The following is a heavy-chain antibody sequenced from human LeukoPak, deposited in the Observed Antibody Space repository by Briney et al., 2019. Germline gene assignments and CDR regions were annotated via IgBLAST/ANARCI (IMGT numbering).Heavy chain of an antibody. V-gene: IGHV3-74*01. CDR3: ARAPSEIGGYYPEYFRH. J-gene: IGHJ1*01. CDR2: IKSDGGT. Sequence: TGGSLRLSCAASGFTFSTYWMPWVRQAPGKGLVWVSRIKSDGGTNYADSVKGRFTISRDNAKKTVSLQMNSLRPEDTGVYYCARAPSEIGGYYPEYFRHWGQGTLVTASS. CDR1: GFTFSTYW. D-gene: IGHD3-22*01.